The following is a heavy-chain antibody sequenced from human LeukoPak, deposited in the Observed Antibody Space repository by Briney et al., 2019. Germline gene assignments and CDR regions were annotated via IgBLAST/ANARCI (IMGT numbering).Heavy chain of an antibody. D-gene: IGHD2-15*01. CDR1: GFTFSSYA. CDR2: ISSNGGST. CDR3: ARDVSLVVSQPSFDY. V-gene: IGHV3-64*01. J-gene: IGHJ4*02. Sequence: PGGSLRLSCAASGFTFSSYAMHWVRQAPGKGLEYVSAISSNGGSTYYANSVKGRFTISRDNSKNTLYLQMGSLRAEDTAVYYCARDVSLVVSQPSFDYWGQGTLVTVSS.